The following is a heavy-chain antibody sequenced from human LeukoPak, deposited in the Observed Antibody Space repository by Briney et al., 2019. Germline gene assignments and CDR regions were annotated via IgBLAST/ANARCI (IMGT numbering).Heavy chain of an antibody. J-gene: IGHJ4*02. V-gene: IGHV1-2*02. Sequence: ASVKVSCKASGYTFTGYYMHWVRQPPAQGLDWMGWINPNSGGTNYAQKFQGRVNMNRDTYISTAYMELSRLRSDDTAVYYCASFLVADYWGQGNLVSVSS. CDR3: ASFLVADY. D-gene: IGHD3-3*01. CDR2: INPNSGGT. CDR1: GYTFTGYY.